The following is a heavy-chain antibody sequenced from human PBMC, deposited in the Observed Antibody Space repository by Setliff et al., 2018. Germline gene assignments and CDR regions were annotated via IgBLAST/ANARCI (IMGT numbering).Heavy chain of an antibody. V-gene: IGHV1-18*01. D-gene: IGHD2-8*01. CDR2: IGVYSGNT. CDR3: LRLVRYCSRTSCQRTSGDEV. Sequence: ASVKVSCKASGYTFTESIVSWVRQAPGQGLEWLGWIGVYSGNTYTAQRFQGRVTMTKDTSTNMAYLELRGLRSDDTAVYYCLRLVRYCSRTSCQRTSGDEVWGQGTLVTVSS. J-gene: IGHJ4*02. CDR1: GYTFTESI.